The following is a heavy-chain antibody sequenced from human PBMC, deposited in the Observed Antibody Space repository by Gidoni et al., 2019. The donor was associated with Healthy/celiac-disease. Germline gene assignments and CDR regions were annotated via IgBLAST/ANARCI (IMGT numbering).Heavy chain of an antibody. CDR1: GGTFSSYA. CDR2: IIPILGIA. V-gene: IGHV1-69*04. J-gene: IGHJ4*02. Sequence: QVQLVQSGAEVKKPGSSVKVSCKASGGTFSSYAISWVRQAPGQGLEWMGRIIPILGIANYAQKFQGRVTITADKSTSTAYMELSSLRSEDTAVYYCASHSSSWSHNFDYWGQGTLVTVSS. D-gene: IGHD6-13*01. CDR3: ASHSSSWSHNFDY.